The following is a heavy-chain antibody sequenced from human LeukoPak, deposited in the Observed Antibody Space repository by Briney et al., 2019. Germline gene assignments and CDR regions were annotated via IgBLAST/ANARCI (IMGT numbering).Heavy chain of an antibody. CDR3: ARDPRGYSYGYGGYYYYMDV. D-gene: IGHD5-18*01. CDR2: IYYSGST. CDR1: GGSISSYY. Sequence: SETLSLTCTVSGGSISSYYWSWIRQPPGKGLEWIGYIYYSGSTNYNPSLKSRVTISVDTSKNQFSLKLSSVTAADTAVYYCARDPRGYSYGYGGYYYYMDVRGKGTTVTVSS. V-gene: IGHV4-59*01. J-gene: IGHJ6*03.